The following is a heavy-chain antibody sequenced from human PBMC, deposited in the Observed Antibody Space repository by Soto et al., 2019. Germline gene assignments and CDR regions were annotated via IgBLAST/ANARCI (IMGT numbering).Heavy chain of an antibody. J-gene: IGHJ6*02. CDR1: GFTVSSNY. D-gene: IGHD1-7*01. Sequence: EVQLVETGGGLIQPGGSLRLSCAASGFTVSSNYMSWVRQAPGKGLEWVSVIYSGGSTYYADSVKGRFTISRDNSKNTLYLQMNSLRAEDTAVYYCARENWNYAHGMDAWGQGTTVTVSS. CDR2: IYSGGST. CDR3: ARENWNYAHGMDA. V-gene: IGHV3-53*02.